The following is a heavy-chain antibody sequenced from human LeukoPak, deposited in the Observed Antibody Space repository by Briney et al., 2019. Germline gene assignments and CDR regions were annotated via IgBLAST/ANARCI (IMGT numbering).Heavy chain of an antibody. J-gene: IGHJ4*02. Sequence: GGSLRLSCEASGFTFSNYAMSWVRQAPGKGLEWVSVISGSGGSTFYADSVKGRFTISRDNSENTLYLQMNSLRAEDTAVYYCAKGPEQWLNYFDYWGQGTLVTVSS. V-gene: IGHV3-23*01. CDR2: ISGSGGST. CDR3: AKGPEQWLNYFDY. CDR1: GFTFSNYA. D-gene: IGHD6-19*01.